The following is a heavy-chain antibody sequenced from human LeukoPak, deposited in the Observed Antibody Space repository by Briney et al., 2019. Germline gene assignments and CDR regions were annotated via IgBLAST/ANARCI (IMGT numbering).Heavy chain of an antibody. Sequence: SVKVSCKASGFTFTSSAMQLVRQARGQRLEWIGWIVVGSGNTNYAQKFQERVTITRDMSTSTAYMELSSLRSEDTAVYYCAADLRVVGASFDYWGQGTLVTVSS. CDR1: GFTFTSSA. V-gene: IGHV1-58*02. CDR2: IVVGSGNT. J-gene: IGHJ4*02. D-gene: IGHD1-26*01. CDR3: AADLRVVGASFDY.